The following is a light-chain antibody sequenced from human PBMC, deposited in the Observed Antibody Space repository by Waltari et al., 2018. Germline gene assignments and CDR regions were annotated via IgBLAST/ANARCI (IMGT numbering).Light chain of an antibody. J-gene: IGLJ2*01. CDR1: ALPKKY. CDR2: EDN. Sequence: SYELTQPPSVSVSPGQTARITCSGDALPKKYAYWYQQKSGQAPVLVIYEDNKRPSGSPDRFSGSSSGPMASLTISGAQVEDEADYYCYSTDSSGNEVFGGGTKLTVL. CDR3: YSTDSSGNEV. V-gene: IGLV3-10*01.